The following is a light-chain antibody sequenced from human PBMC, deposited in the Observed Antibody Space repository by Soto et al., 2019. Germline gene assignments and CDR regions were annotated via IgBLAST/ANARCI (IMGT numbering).Light chain of an antibody. CDR3: QQYATYAPST. V-gene: IGKV1-5*01. CDR1: QSIGTW. Sequence: DIQLTQSPSTLSASVGDRITITCRASQSIGTWLAWYQHRPGEGPKLLIHDASSLESGVPSRFSGSGSATEFRLTISSLESGDSGTYHCQQYATYAPSTFGQGTKVDIK. CDR2: DAS. J-gene: IGKJ1*01.